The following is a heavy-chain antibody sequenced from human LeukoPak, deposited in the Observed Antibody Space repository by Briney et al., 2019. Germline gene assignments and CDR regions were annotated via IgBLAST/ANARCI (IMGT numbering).Heavy chain of an antibody. Sequence: GGSLRLSRAASGFTFSSYWMSWVRQAPGKGLEWVANIKQDGSEKYYVDSVKGRFTISRDNAKNSLYLQMNSLRAEDTAVYYCAREYCGGDCYYGYWGQGTLVTVSS. CDR3: AREYCGGDCYYGY. J-gene: IGHJ4*02. CDR1: GFTFSSYW. CDR2: IKQDGSEK. D-gene: IGHD2-21*01. V-gene: IGHV3-7*01.